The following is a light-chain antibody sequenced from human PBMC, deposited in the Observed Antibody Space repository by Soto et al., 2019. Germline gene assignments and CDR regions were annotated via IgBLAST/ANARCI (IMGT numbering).Light chain of an antibody. V-gene: IGKV3-15*01. CDR3: QQYNNWPPYT. CDR2: DAS. Sequence: EVVLTQSPATLSVSPGERATLSCRASQSVSISLAWFQQKPGQAPRLLISDASTRATGIPARFSGSGSGTEFTLTISSLQSEDFAVYYCQQYNNWPPYTFGQGTKV. CDR1: QSVSIS. J-gene: IGKJ1*01.